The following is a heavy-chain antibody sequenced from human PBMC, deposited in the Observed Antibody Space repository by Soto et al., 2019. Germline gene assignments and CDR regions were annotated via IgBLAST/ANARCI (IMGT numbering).Heavy chain of an antibody. D-gene: IGHD2-15*01. V-gene: IGHV4-59*01. Sequence: SESLSLTCTVSGGSISSYYWSWIRQPPGKGLEWIGYIYYSGSTNYNPSLKSRVTISVDTSKNQFSLKLSSVTAADTAVYYCARGSIAATDYFDFCGRGNLVTGSS. CDR3: ARGSIAATDYFDF. CDR1: GGSISSYY. J-gene: IGHJ4*02. CDR2: IYYSGST.